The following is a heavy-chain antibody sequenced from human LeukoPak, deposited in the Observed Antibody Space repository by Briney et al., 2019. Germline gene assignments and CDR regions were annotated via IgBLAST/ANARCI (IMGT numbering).Heavy chain of an antibody. CDR2: IKEDGSDK. J-gene: IGHJ3*02. V-gene: IGHV3-7*01. CDR3: ARAHGAFEI. CDR1: GFTFSHYW. Sequence: PGGSLRLSCVASGFTFSHYWMSWVRQAPGKGLEWVANIKEDGSDKYYVDSVKGRFTISRDNAKNSLFPQMNSLRAEDTAVYYCARAHGAFEIWGQGTMVTVSS.